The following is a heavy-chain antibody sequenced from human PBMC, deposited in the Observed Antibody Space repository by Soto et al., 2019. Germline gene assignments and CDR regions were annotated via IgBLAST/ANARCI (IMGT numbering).Heavy chain of an antibody. CDR3: AHTRPACSSTSCYAEFDY. Sequence: GSGPTLVNPTQTLTLTCTFSGFPLSTSGVGVGWIRQPPGKALEWLALIYWNDDKRYSPSLKSRLTITKDTSKNQVVLTMTNMDPVDTATYYCAHTRPACSSTSCYAEFDYWGQGTLVTVSS. CDR2: IYWNDDK. V-gene: IGHV2-5*01. J-gene: IGHJ4*02. CDR1: GFPLSTSGVG. D-gene: IGHD2-2*01.